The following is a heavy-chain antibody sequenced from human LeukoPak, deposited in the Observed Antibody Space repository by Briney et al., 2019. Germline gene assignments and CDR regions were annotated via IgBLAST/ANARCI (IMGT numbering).Heavy chain of an antibody. Sequence: GGSLRLSCAASGFTFDDYAIHWVRQDPGQGLEWVSGISWNSGSIGYADSVKGRFTISRDNAKNSLYLQMNSLRAEDMALYYCAKATGPNYYDSSPYYFDYWGQGTLVIVSS. V-gene: IGHV3-9*03. CDR3: AKATGPNYYDSSPYYFDY. CDR2: ISWNSGSI. J-gene: IGHJ4*02. D-gene: IGHD3-22*01. CDR1: GFTFDDYA.